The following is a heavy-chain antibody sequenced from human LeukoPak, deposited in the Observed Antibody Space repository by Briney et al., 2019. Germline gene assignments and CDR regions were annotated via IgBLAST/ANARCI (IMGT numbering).Heavy chain of an antibody. CDR3: AKAPYYDSSGPGVDY. CDR1: GFTFSHYG. V-gene: IGHV3-30*18. J-gene: IGHJ4*02. Sequence: AGGSLRLSCAASGFTFSHYGMHWVRQAPGKGLEWVAFISYDGGNKFYTDSVKGHFTISRDNSQNTLYLQMNSVRAEDTAVYYCAKAPYYDSSGPGVDYWGQGTLVTVSS. D-gene: IGHD3-22*01. CDR2: ISYDGGNK.